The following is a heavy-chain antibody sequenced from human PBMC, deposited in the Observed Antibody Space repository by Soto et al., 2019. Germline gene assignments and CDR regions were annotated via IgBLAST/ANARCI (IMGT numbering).Heavy chain of an antibody. CDR3: ARDYSNKGFDY. Sequence: QVQLVESGGGLVKPGGSLTLSCTASGFALVDYMSWIRQAPGKGLESVAYISGSGVYTTYEDSVRGRFTITRDTAKISLYPQMNNLKAEDTAVYYCARDYSNKGFDYWGQGTLVTVSS. D-gene: IGHD5-18*01. J-gene: IGHJ4*02. V-gene: IGHV3-11*05. CDR2: ISGSGVYT. CDR1: GFALVDY.